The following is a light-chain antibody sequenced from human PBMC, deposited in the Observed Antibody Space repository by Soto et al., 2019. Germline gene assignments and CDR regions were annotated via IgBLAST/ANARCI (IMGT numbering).Light chain of an antibody. Sequence: QSVLTQPASVSGSPGQSVTISCTGTTSDVGGYISVSWYQQHPGKAPKLMIYEVSNRPSGVSNRFSGSKSGDTASLTISGLQAEDEADYYRSSYTGSSTLEVFGSGTRSPS. CDR1: TSDVGGYIS. V-gene: IGLV2-14*01. J-gene: IGLJ1*01. CDR2: EVS. CDR3: SSYTGSSTLEV.